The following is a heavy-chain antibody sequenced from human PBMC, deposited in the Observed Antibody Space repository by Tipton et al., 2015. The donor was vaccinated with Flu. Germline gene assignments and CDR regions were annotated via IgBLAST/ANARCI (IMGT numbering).Heavy chain of an antibody. D-gene: IGHD1-26*01. V-gene: IGHV3-23*01. CDR3: ANIGGGSYYGGDF. CDR1: GFTFSNYA. CDR2: VSNSGGYT. J-gene: IGHJ4*02. Sequence: SGFTFSNYAMAWVRLAPGKGLEWVSSVSNSGGYTYYADSVKGRFTISRDNSKNTLYLQMNSLRAEDTAVYYCANIGGGSYYGGDFWGRGTLVTVSS.